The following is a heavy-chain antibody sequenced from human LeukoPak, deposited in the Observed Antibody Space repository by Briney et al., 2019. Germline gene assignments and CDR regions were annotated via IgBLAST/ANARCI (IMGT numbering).Heavy chain of an antibody. Sequence: ASVKVSCKVSGYTLTELSMHWVRQAPGKGFEWMGGFDPEDGGTIYAQKFQGRVTMTEDTSTDTAYMELSSLRSEDTAVYYCATEPRSDDPYYFDYWGQGTLVTVSS. CDR3: ATEPRSDDPYYFDY. CDR1: GYTLTELS. V-gene: IGHV1-24*01. CDR2: FDPEDGGT. D-gene: IGHD2-21*01. J-gene: IGHJ4*02.